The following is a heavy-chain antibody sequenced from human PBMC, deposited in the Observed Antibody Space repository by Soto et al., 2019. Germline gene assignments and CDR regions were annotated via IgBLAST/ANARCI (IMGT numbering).Heavy chain of an antibody. CDR2: INAAGVTI. CDR3: ARDKGDKVAYGMDV. J-gene: IGHJ6*02. V-gene: IGHV3-48*03. CDR1: GFTLSSCE. Sequence: GGSLRLSCTVSGFTLSSCEMNWVRQAPGKGLEWVSYINAAGVTIYADSVKGRFTISRDNAQNSLFLQMNSLRAEDTALYYCARDKGDKVAYGMDVWGQGTTVTVSS. D-gene: IGHD3-16*01.